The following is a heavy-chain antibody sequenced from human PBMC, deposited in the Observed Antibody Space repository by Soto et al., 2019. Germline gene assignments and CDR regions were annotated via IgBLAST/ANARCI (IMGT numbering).Heavy chain of an antibody. V-gene: IGHV7-4-1*01. CDR2: INTNTGNP. J-gene: IGHJ6*02. CDR1: GYTFTSYA. CDR3: ARDHTPRVYQLIAPYYYYYGMDV. D-gene: IGHD2-2*01. Sequence: QVQLVQSGSELKKPGASVKVSCKASGYTFTSYAMNWVRQAPGQGLEWMGWINTNTGNPTYAQGFTGRFVFSLDTSVSTAYLQICSLKAEDTAVYYCARDHTPRVYQLIAPYYYYYGMDVWGQWTTVTVSS.